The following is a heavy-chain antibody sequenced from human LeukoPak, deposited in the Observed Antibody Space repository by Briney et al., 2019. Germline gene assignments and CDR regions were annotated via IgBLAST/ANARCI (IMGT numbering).Heavy chain of an antibody. V-gene: IGHV3-23*01. Sequence: GGSLRPSCPASGFTFTNYAMTWVRQAPGKGLEWVSTISGHGGDTFYADSVKGRFTISRDNSQNTLFLQMTSLRADDTAVYYCAKAQGYSDFWGQGTLVIVSS. D-gene: IGHD5-12*01. J-gene: IGHJ4*02. CDR2: ISGHGGDT. CDR3: AKAQGYSDF. CDR1: GFTFTNYA.